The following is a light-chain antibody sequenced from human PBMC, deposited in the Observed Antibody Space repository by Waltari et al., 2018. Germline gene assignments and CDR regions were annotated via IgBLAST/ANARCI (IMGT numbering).Light chain of an antibody. CDR2: AAS. CDR1: QGISSY. J-gene: IGKJ1*01. CDR3: QQYYSYPGT. Sequence: AIRMTQSPSSFSASTGDRVTITCRASQGISSYLAWYQQKPGKAPKLQIYAASNLQSGVPSRFSGSGSGTDFTLTISCLQSEDFATYYCQQYYSYPGTFGQGTKVEIK. V-gene: IGKV1-8*01.